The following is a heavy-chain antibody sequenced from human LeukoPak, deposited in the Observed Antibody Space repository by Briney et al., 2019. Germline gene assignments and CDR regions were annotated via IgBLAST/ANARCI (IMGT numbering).Heavy chain of an antibody. CDR1: GLTFRNYA. Sequence: PGGSLRLSCAASGLTFRNYAMTWVRHAPGKGLEWVSSITGDSGATSYADSVKGRFTISRDNAKNSLYLQMNSLRAEDTAVYYCARDSLAVLGAYDIWGQGTMVTVSS. J-gene: IGHJ3*02. CDR2: ITGDSGAT. CDR3: ARDSLAVLGAYDI. D-gene: IGHD3-16*01. V-gene: IGHV3-48*04.